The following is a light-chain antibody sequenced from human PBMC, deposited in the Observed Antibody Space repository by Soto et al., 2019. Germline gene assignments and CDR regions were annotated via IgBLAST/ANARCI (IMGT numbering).Light chain of an antibody. CDR1: QGFGSW. J-gene: IGKJ4*01. CDR3: QQANSFPLT. Sequence: DIQMTQSPSSVSASVGGRVTITCRASQGFGSWLAWYQHKPGQAPKLLISGASSLQSGVPSRFSGSGSGTEFTLTISDLQPEDFVNYYCQQANSFPLTFGGGTKVEVK. CDR2: GAS. V-gene: IGKV1-12*01.